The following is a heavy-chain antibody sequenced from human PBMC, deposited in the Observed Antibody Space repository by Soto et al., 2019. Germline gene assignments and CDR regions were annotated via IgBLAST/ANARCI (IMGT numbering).Heavy chain of an antibody. CDR3: ARTYSGYDRSFDY. CDR2: IYYNGNT. D-gene: IGHD5-12*01. J-gene: IGHJ4*02. CDR1: GGSISSSNW. Sequence: PSETLSLTCVVSGGSISSSNWWSWVRQSPGKGLEWIGEIYYNGNTTYNEFLKSRVTISIDPSKNHFSLKLSSVTAADTAVYYCARTYSGYDRSFDYWGQGTLVTVS. V-gene: IGHV4-4*02.